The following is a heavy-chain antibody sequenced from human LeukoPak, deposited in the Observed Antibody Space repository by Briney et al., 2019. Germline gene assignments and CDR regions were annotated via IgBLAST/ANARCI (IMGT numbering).Heavy chain of an antibody. CDR2: ITGSDDNT. D-gene: IGHD5-12*01. CDR3: AKGPQLYSGYHPDY. CDR1: GFTFSSAA. V-gene: IGHV3-23*01. Sequence: GGSLRLSCAASGFTFSSAAMTWVRQAPGKGLEWVSTITGSDDNTYYADSAKGRFTISRDFSRNTVRLQMNSLRTEDTAIYYCAKGPQLYSGYHPDYWGQGTLVTVSS. J-gene: IGHJ4*02.